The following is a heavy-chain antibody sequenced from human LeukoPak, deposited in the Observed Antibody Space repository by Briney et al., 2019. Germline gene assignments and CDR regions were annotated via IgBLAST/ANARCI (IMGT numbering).Heavy chain of an antibody. CDR2: IDWDDDK. V-gene: IGHV2-70*20. CDR1: GFSLSTSGMC. Sequence: SGPTLVNPTQTLTLTCTFSGFSLSTSGMCVSWVRQPPRKALEWLALIDWDDDKYYSTSLKTRLTISKDTSKNQVVLTMTNMDPVDTATYYCARKRGGYDFWSGAPVYYYMDVWGKGTTVTVSS. J-gene: IGHJ6*03. CDR3: ARKRGGYDFWSGAPVYYYMDV. D-gene: IGHD3-3*01.